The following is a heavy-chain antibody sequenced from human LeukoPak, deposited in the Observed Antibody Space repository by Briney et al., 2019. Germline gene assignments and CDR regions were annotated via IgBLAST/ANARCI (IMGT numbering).Heavy chain of an antibody. CDR3: ARDPGRTRYSSGSDF. CDR1: GGTFSSYG. CDR2: IIPILGIT. D-gene: IGHD6-19*01. Sequence: ASVKVSCKASGGTFSSYGISWVRQAPGQGLEWMGRIIPILGITTYTQKFQGSVTITADKSTSTVYMELSSLRSEDTAIYYCARDPGRTRYSSGSDFWGQGTLVTVSS. J-gene: IGHJ4*02. V-gene: IGHV1-69*04.